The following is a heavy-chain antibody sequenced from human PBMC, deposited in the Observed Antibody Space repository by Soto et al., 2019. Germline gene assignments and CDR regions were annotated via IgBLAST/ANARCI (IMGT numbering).Heavy chain of an antibody. D-gene: IGHD1-1*01. J-gene: IGHJ4*02. CDR2: IIPIFGTA. CDR1: GGTFSSYA. V-gene: IGHV1-69*01. Sequence: QVQLVQSGAEVKKPGTSVKVSCKASGGTFSSYAISWVRQALGQGLEWMGGIIPIFGTANYAQKFQGRVTITADESTSTAYMELSSLRSEDTAVYYCAREVQYWKAFDYWGQGTLVPVSS. CDR3: AREVQYWKAFDY.